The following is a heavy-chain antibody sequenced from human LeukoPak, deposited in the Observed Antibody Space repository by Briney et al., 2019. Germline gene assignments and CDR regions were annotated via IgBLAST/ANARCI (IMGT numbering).Heavy chain of an antibody. Sequence: PGGSLRLSCAASGFTFSDYYMSWLRQATGKGLEWVSYISSSGSTIYYADSVKGRFTISRDNAKNSLYLQMNSLRAEDTAVDYCARGAVTTMAFDYWGQGTPVTVSS. D-gene: IGHD4-17*01. CDR2: ISSSGSTI. J-gene: IGHJ4*02. CDR3: ARGAVTTMAFDY. CDR1: GFTFSDYY. V-gene: IGHV3-11*01.